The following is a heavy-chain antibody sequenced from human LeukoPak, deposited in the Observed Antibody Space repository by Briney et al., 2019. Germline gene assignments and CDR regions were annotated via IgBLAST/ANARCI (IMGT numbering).Heavy chain of an antibody. Sequence: GGSLRLSCAASGFTFSSYSMNWVRQAPGKGLEWVSSISSSSSYIYYADSVKGRFTISRDNAKNSLYLQMNSLRAEDTAVYYCARVGYCSSTSCSALNAFGIWGQGTMVTVSS. J-gene: IGHJ3*02. D-gene: IGHD2-2*01. CDR1: GFTFSSYS. CDR2: ISSSSSYI. V-gene: IGHV3-21*01. CDR3: ARVGYCSSTSCSALNAFGI.